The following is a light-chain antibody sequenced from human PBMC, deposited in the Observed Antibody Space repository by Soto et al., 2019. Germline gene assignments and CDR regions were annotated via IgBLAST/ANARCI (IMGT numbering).Light chain of an antibody. Sequence: EIVLTQSPATLSLSPGERATLSCRASQSVSNNYLAWYQQKPGQAPRLLIYDASTRATGIPARFSGSGSGTDFALTISGLQSEDFAVYYCQQYGSSGTFGQGTKGDIK. CDR3: QQYGSSGT. CDR2: DAS. J-gene: IGKJ1*01. CDR1: QSVSNNY. V-gene: IGKV3-20*01.